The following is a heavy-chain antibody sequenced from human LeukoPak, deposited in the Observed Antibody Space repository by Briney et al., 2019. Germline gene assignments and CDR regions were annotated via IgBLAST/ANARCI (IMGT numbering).Heavy chain of an antibody. CDR1: GGTFSSYG. Sequence: EASVKVSCKASGGTFSSYGISWVRQAPGQGLEWMGRIIPIIGIANYAQEFQGRVTITADKSTSTAYMELSSLRSEDTAVYYCARNGSPDKVVGEYYFDYWGQGTLVTVSS. J-gene: IGHJ4*02. D-gene: IGHD1-26*01. CDR2: IIPIIGIA. CDR3: ARNGSPDKVVGEYYFDY. V-gene: IGHV1-69*04.